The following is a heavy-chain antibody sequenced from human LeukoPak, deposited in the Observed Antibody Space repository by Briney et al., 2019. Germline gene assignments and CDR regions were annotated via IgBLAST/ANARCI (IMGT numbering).Heavy chain of an antibody. CDR1: GYTFTTYS. V-gene: IGHV1-18*01. J-gene: IGHJ1*01. Sequence: ASVKVSCKASGYTFTTYSLAWVRQAPEQSLEWMGWISVNNGGTNYAQSFQDRVTLTRDTSTNIAYLELRSLRSDDTAIIYCATATQPRGYFLHWGQGTLVTVSS. CDR3: ATATQPRGYFLH. CDR2: ISVNNGGT. D-gene: IGHD2-2*01.